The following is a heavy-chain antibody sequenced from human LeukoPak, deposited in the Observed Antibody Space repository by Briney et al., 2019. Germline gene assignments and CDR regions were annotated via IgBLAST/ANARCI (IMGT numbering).Heavy chain of an antibody. CDR3: ASQSKGTFDY. V-gene: IGHV4-61*02. CDR1: GGSISSGSYY. J-gene: IGHJ4*02. CDR2: IYTSGST. Sequence: SETLSLTCTVSGGSISSGSYYWSWIRQPAGKGLEWIGRIYTSGSTNYNPSLKSRVTISVDTSKNQFSLKLSSVTAADTAVYYCASQSKGTFDYWGQGTLVTVSS.